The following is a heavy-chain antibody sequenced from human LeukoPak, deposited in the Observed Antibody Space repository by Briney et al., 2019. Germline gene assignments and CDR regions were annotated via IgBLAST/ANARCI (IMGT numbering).Heavy chain of an antibody. D-gene: IGHD3-22*01. V-gene: IGHV4-4*07. J-gene: IGHJ4*02. Sequence: SETLSLTCSVSGASVRGSYWSWVRQPAGRGLEWIGRIYSSGSANYNPSFKNRVTMSIDTSKNQFSLRMNSVTAADTAVYYCARAQDFSDSSGPNYLDFWGQGILVTVSS. CDR2: IYSSGSA. CDR1: GASVRGSY. CDR3: ARAQDFSDSSGPNYLDF.